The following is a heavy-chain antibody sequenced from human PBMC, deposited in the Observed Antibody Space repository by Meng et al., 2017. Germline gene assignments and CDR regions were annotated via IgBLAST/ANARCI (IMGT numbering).Heavy chain of an antibody. Sequence: GESLKISCAASGFTFSSYGMHWVRQAPGKGLEWVAVIWYDGSNKYYADSVKGRFTISRDNSKNTLYLQMNSLRAEDTAVYYCARERRAANNWFDPWGQGTLVTV. J-gene: IGHJ5*02. D-gene: IGHD2-15*01. CDR2: IWYDGSNK. CDR3: ARERRAANNWFDP. V-gene: IGHV3-33*01. CDR1: GFTFSSYG.